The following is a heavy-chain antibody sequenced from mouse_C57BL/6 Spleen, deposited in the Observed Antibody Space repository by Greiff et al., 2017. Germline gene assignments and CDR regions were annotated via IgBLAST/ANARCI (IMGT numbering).Heavy chain of an antibody. CDR2: IWTGGGT. Sequence: VHLVESGPGLVAPSQSLSITCTVSGFSLTSYAISWVRQPPGKGLEWLGVIWTGGGTNYNSALKSRLSISKDNSKSQVFLKINSLQTVDTARYYCARYEVYYVYAMDYRGQGTSVTVSS. D-gene: IGHD2-3*01. J-gene: IGHJ4*01. CDR1: GFSLTSYA. V-gene: IGHV2-9-1*01. CDR3: ARYEVYYVYAMDY.